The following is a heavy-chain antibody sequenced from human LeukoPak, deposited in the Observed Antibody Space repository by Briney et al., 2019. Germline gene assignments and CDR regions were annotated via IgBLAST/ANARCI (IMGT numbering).Heavy chain of an antibody. V-gene: IGHV3-7*01. J-gene: IGHJ4*02. Sequence: PGGSLRLSCAASGFTFSSYWMSWVRQAPGKGLEWVANIKQDGSEKYYVDSVKGRFTISRDNAKNSLYLQMNSLRAEDTAVYYCARDLVTMVRGVMDKNFDYWGQGTLVTVSS. CDR3: ARDLVTMVRGVMDKNFDY. CDR1: GFTFSSYW. CDR2: IKQDGSEK. D-gene: IGHD3-10*01.